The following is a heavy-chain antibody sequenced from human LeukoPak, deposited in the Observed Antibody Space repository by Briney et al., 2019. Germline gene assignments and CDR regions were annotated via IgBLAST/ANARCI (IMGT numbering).Heavy chain of an antibody. J-gene: IGHJ6*02. D-gene: IGHD5-18*01. CDR2: IIPIFGTA. Sequence: GASVKVSCKASGYTFTSYDINWVRQAPGQGLEWMGGIIPIFGTANYAQKFQGRVTITADESTSTAYMELSSLRSEDTAVYYCARGKLWSAPHYYYYYYGMDVWGQGTTVTVSS. CDR3: ARGKLWSAPHYYYYYYGMDV. CDR1: GYTFTSYD. V-gene: IGHV1-69*13.